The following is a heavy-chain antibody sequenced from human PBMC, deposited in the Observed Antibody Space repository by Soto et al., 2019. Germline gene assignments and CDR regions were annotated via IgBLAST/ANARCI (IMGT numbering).Heavy chain of an antibody. CDR1: GFSLRDSV. J-gene: IGHJ3*02. Sequence: EVQLVESGGGLVQPGGSLRLSCAASGFSLRDSVIHWVRQVSGKGLEWVGRVISTADTYATAYTASVKGRFTVSRDDSKNTAYLQMNSLKTEATAVYYCTGSMSFAFDIWGQGTMVHVSS. V-gene: IGHV3-73*01. CDR3: TGSMSFAFDI. CDR2: VISTADTYAT.